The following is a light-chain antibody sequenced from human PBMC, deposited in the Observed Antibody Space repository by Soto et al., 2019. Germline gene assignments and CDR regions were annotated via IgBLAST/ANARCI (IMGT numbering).Light chain of an antibody. J-gene: IGKJ5*01. CDR3: HQRNK. CDR1: QSVSSSY. V-gene: IGKV3D-20*02. Sequence: EIVLTQSPGTLSLSPGERATLSCRASQSVSSSYLAWYQHKPGQAPRLLIYDASSRATGIPARFSGSWSGTDFTLTISSLEPEDFAVYFCHQRNKFGQGTRLEIK. CDR2: DAS.